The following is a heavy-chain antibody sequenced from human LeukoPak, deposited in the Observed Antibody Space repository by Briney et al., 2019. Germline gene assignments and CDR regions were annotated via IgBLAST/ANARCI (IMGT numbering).Heavy chain of an antibody. V-gene: IGHV3-48*02. CDR1: GFTFSSYS. J-gene: IGHJ4*02. D-gene: IGHD3-10*01. CDR3: ARDHALLFDY. Sequence: PGRSLRLSCAASGFTFSSYSINWVRQAPGKGLELVSYISSRSSTIYYANSVKGGFTISRDKAKNSLYLQMNNLRDEDTAVYYCARDHALLFDYWGQGTLVTVSS. CDR2: ISSRSSTI.